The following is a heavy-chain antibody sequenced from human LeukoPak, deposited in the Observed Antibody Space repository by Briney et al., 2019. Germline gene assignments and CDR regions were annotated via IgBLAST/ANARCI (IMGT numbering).Heavy chain of an antibody. CDR3: ARDPNLRLGEHDAFDI. D-gene: IGHD3-16*01. V-gene: IGHV3-48*01. Sequence: GGSLRLSCAASGFTFSSYSMNWVRQAPGKGLEWVSYISSSSSTIYYADSVKGRFTISRDNAKNSLYLQMNSLRAEDTAVYYCARDPNLRLGEHDAFDIWGQGTMVTVSS. J-gene: IGHJ3*02. CDR2: ISSSSSTI. CDR1: GFTFSSYS.